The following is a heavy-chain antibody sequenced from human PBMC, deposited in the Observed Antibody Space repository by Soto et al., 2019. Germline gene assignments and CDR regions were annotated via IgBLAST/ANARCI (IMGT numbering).Heavy chain of an antibody. Sequence: SETLSLTCTVSGGSVSSGSYYWRWIRQPPGKGLEWIGYIYYSGSTTYNPSLKSRVTISVDTSNNQFSLKLSSVTAADTAVSYCAGRLTMSRRDWFDPWGQGTLVTVSS. D-gene: IGHD3-10*02. J-gene: IGHJ5*02. V-gene: IGHV4-61*01. CDR1: GGSVSSGSYY. CDR3: AGRLTMSRRDWFDP. CDR2: IYYSGST.